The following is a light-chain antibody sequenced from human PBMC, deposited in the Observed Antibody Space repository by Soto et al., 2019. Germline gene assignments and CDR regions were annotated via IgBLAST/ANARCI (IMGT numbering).Light chain of an antibody. CDR2: GAS. CDR1: QSVNSNY. V-gene: IGKV3-20*01. J-gene: IGKJ2*01. CDR3: QHFGGSSYT. Sequence: DIVLTQSPGTLSLSPGETATLSCRASQSVNSNYLAWYQQKPGQAPRLLIYGASARATGIPDRFSGSGSGTDCTLAISRLEPEDFAVYYCQHFGGSSYTFGQGTKLESK.